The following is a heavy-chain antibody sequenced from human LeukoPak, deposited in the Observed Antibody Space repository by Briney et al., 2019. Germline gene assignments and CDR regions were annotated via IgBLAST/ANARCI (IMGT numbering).Heavy chain of an antibody. D-gene: IGHD3-10*01. Sequence: SETLSLTCTVSGGSISTGGYYWSWIRQPAGKGLECIGYIHYTGSTNYNPSLKSRVTISVDTSKNQFSLKLSSVTAADTAIYYCARGGYYGSGNDFRFDPWGQGTLVTVSS. CDR3: ARGGYYGSGNDFRFDP. V-gene: IGHV4-61*10. CDR2: IHYTGST. J-gene: IGHJ5*02. CDR1: GGSISTGGYY.